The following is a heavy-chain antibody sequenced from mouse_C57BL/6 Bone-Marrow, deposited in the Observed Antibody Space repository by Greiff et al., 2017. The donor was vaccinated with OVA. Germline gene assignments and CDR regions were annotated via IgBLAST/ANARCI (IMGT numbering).Heavy chain of an antibody. CDR2: ITHSGET. Sequence: QLQESGPGLVKPSQSLFLTCSITGFPITSGYYWIWIRQSPGKPLEWMGYITHSGETFYNPSLQSPISITRETSKNQFFLQLNSVTTEDTAMYYCAGDREGSGYFDDWGTGTTVTVSS. D-gene: IGHD6-1*01. J-gene: IGHJ1*03. V-gene: IGHV12-3*01. CDR3: AGDREGSGYFDD. CDR1: GFPITSGYY.